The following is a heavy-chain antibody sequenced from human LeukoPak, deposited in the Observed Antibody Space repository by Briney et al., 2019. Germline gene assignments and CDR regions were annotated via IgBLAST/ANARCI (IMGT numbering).Heavy chain of an antibody. CDR2: IYYSGST. J-gene: IGHJ3*02. Sequence: SETLSLTCTVSGGSISSSSYYWGWIRQPPGKGLEWIGSIYYSGSTYYNPSLKSRVTISVDTSKNQFSLKLSSVTAADTAVYYCARPTRELLYLCAFDIWGQGTMVTVSS. D-gene: IGHD1-26*01. V-gene: IGHV4-39*07. CDR1: GGSISSSSYY. CDR3: ARPTRELLYLCAFDI.